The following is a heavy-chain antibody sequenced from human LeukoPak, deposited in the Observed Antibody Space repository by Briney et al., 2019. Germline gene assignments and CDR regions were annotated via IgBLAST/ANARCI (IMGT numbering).Heavy chain of an antibody. D-gene: IGHD5-24*01. V-gene: IGHV3-30*03. CDR2: ISYDGRNK. J-gene: IGHJ4*02. CDR1: GFSFSSYG. Sequence: GGSLRLSCAASGFSFSSYGMHWVRQAPGKGLEWVAVISYDGRNKYYADSVKGRFTISRDTSKNTLYLQMNSLRAEDTAVYCCASEDGHNPNLGFDYWGQGTLATVSS. CDR3: ASEDGHNPNLGFDY.